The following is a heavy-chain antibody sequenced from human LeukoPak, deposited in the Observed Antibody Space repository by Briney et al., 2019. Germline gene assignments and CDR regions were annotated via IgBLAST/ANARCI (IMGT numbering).Heavy chain of an antibody. D-gene: IGHD3-3*02. CDR2: IKQDGSEK. Sequence: GGSLRLSCVASGFTFNSYWMNWVRQAPGKGLEWVATIKQDGSEKHYGDSVKGRFTISRDNAKNSLYLQMSSLRAGDTAVYYCARDNVASGSFDIWGQGTMVTVSS. CDR1: GFTFNSYW. V-gene: IGHV3-7*01. J-gene: IGHJ3*02. CDR3: ARDNVASGSFDI.